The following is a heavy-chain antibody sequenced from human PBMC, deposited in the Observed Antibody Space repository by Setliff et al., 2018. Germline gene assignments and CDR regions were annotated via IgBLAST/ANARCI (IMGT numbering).Heavy chain of an antibody. CDR2: SHTGGST. Sequence: KPSETLSLTCTVSGDSISSGSYYWTWIRQPAGKGLEWIGHSHTGGSTNYNRSLRSRVSISVDTSKNQFSLKLSSVTAADTAVYYCAREYIQLWSRSLWGYFDLWGRGTLVTVSS. CDR1: GDSISSGSYY. CDR3: AREYIQLWSRSLWGYFDL. V-gene: IGHV4-61*09. J-gene: IGHJ2*01. D-gene: IGHD5-18*01.